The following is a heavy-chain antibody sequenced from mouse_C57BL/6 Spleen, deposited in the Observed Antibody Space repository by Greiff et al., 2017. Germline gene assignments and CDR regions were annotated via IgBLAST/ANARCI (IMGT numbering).Heavy chain of an antibody. V-gene: IGHV14-4*01. CDR2: IDPENGDT. D-gene: IGHD1-1*01. CDR3: AIYYYGSPYFDY. J-gene: IGHJ2*01. CDR1: GFNIKDDY. Sequence: VQLQQSGAELVRPGASVQLSCTASGFNIKDDYMHWVKQRPEQGLEWIGWIDPENGDTEYASKFQGKATITADTSSNTAYLQLSSLTSEDTAVYYCAIYYYGSPYFDYWGQGTTLTVSS.